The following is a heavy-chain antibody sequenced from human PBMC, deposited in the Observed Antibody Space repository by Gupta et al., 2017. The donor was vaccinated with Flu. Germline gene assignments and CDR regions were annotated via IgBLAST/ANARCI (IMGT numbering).Heavy chain of an antibody. Sequence: EVQLVESGGGLVQPGRSLRLSCAASGFTFDDYAMHWVRQAPGKGLEWVSGISWNSGSIGYADSVKGRFTISRDNAKNSLYLQMNSLRAEDTALYYCAKDIGAYCSGGSCYSNYYYYYGMDVWGQGTTVTVSS. V-gene: IGHV3-9*01. D-gene: IGHD2-15*01. CDR1: GFTFDDYA. CDR3: AKDIGAYCSGGSCYSNYYYYYGMDV. J-gene: IGHJ6*02. CDR2: ISWNSGSI.